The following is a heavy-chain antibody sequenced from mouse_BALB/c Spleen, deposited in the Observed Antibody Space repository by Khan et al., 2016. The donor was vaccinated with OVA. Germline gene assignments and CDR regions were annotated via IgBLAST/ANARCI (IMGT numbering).Heavy chain of an antibody. V-gene: IGHV5-17*02. CDR3: ATSYFYGYYFDY. J-gene: IGHJ2*01. D-gene: IGHD1-1*01. CDR2: ISGDTNTI. Sequence: EVELVESGGGLVQPGGSRKLSCAASGFTSSNYGMHWVRQAPEKGLEWVAFISGDTNTIYYADTVKGRFTISRDNPKNTLFLQMTSLMSEDTARYYCATSYFYGYYFDYWGPGTTLTVSS. CDR1: GFTSSNYG.